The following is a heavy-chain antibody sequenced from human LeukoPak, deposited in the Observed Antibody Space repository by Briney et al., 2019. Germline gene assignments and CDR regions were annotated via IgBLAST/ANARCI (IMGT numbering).Heavy chain of an antibody. CDR2: IWYDGSNK. CDR3: ARGRGNYYFDY. J-gene: IGHJ4*02. CDR1: GFTFSSYG. D-gene: IGHD1-26*01. V-gene: IGHV3-33*01. Sequence: GGSLRLSCAASGFTFSSYGVHWVRQAPGEGLEWVAVIWYDGSNKYYADSVKGRFTISRDNSKNTLYLQMNSLRAEDTAVYYCARGRGNYYFDYWGQGTLVTVSS.